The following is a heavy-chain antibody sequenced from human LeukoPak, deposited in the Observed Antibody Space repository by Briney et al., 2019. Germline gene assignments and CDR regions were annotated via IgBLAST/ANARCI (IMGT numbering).Heavy chain of an antibody. J-gene: IGHJ3*02. V-gene: IGHV3-30*18. CDR3: AKGRGAFDI. CDR2: ISNGGSNK. D-gene: IGHD3-10*01. CDR1: GFTFSSYG. Sequence: GGSLRLSCVASGFTFSSYGMHWVRQAPGKGLEWVAVISNGGSNKYYADSVKGRFTISRDNSKNTLYLQMNSLRAEDTAVYYCAKGRGAFDIWGQGTMVTVSS.